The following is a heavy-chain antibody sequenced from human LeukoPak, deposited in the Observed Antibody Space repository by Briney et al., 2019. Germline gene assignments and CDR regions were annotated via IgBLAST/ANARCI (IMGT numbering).Heavy chain of an antibody. CDR1: GDSVSSNSAA. V-gene: IGHV6-1*01. J-gene: IGHJ3*02. CDR2: TYCRSKWYN. D-gene: IGHD3-10*01. Sequence: SQTLSLTCAISGDSVSSNSAAWRWIRQSPSRGLEWLGRTYCRSKWYNDYAVSVKSRITINPYTSKNQFSLQLNSVTPEDTAVYYCARDLISTNGSGNRRLAFDIWGQGTMVTVSS. CDR3: ARDLISTNGSGNRRLAFDI.